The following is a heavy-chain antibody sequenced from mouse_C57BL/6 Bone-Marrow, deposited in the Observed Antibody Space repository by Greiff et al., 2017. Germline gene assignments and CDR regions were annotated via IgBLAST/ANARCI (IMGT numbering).Heavy chain of an antibody. CDR2: INPNNGGT. CDR3: AGLRRRGRFDY. Sequence: VQLQQSGPELVKPGASVKMSCKASGYTFTDYNMHWVKQSHGKSLEWIGYINPNNGGTSYNQKFKGKATLTVNKSSSTAYMELRSLTSEDSAVYDWAGLRRRGRFDYWGQGTTRTVSS. CDR1: GYTFTDYN. J-gene: IGHJ2*01. D-gene: IGHD2-4*01. V-gene: IGHV1-22*01.